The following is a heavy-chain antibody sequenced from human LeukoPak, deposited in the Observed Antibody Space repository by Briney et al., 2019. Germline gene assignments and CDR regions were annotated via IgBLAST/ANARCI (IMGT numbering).Heavy chain of an antibody. CDR1: GFTFGDYA. V-gene: IGHV3-49*04. CDR2: IRSKAYGGTT. J-gene: IGHJ4*02. CDR3: TRSYGSGASTSIDY. D-gene: IGHD3-10*01. Sequence: PGGSLRLSCTASGFTFGDYAMSWVRQAPGKGLEWVGFIRSKAYGGTTEYAASVKGRFTISRDDSKSIAYLQMNSLKTEDTAVYYCTRSYGSGASTSIDYWGRGTLVTVSS.